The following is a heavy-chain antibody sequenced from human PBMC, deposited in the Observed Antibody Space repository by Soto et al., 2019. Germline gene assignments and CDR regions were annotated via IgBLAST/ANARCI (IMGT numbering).Heavy chain of an antibody. CDR1: GYTFSGHY. CDR3: ARGLYSSPAYVFDS. D-gene: IGHD6-13*01. V-gene: IGHV1-2*02. CDR2: INPKSGGT. J-gene: IGHJ4*02. Sequence: QVQLVQSGAEVRKPGASVKVSCNVTGYTFSGHYLHWVRQAPGQGLEWMGWINPKSGGTNYAQKVQARVTMTADTSVSAASMELTSLRYDDTAVFYCARGLYSSPAYVFDSWGQGTLVTVSS.